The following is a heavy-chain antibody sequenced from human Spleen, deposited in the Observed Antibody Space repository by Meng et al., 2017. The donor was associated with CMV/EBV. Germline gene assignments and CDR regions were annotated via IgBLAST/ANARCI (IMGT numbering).Heavy chain of an antibody. Sequence: GESLKISCKGSGYGFTSYWIGWVRQMPGKGLEWMGIIYPGDSDARYSPSFQGQVTISADKSISTAYLQWSSLQASDTAIYYCARCTATDVMDVWGQGTTVTVSS. V-gene: IGHV5-51*01. J-gene: IGHJ6*02. CDR3: ARCTATDVMDV. CDR1: GYGFTSYW. D-gene: IGHD2-8*02. CDR2: IYPGDSDA.